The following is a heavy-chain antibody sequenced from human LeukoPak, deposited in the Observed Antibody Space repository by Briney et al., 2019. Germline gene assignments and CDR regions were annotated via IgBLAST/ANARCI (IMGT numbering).Heavy chain of an antibody. Sequence: GGSLRLSCAASGFTFSNYGMHWVRQAPGKGLEWLAVISYDGSNKYYADSVKGRFTISRDNSKNTLYLQMNSLRAEDTAVYYCAKRQIGHIDYWGQGTLVIVSS. CDR3: AKRQIGHIDY. CDR2: ISYDGSNK. CDR1: GFTFSNYG. V-gene: IGHV3-30*18. J-gene: IGHJ4*02.